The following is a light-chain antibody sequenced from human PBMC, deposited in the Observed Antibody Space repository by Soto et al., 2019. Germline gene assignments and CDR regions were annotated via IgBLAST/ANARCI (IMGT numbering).Light chain of an antibody. J-gene: IGKJ1*01. Sequence: EIVLTQSPGTLSLSPGERATLSCRASQSVSSSYLAWYQQQPGQAPRLLIYGASTRATGIPARFSASGSGTEFTLTISSLQSEDFAVYFCQQYSKWPWTFGQGTKVDI. CDR1: QSVSSSY. CDR2: GAS. V-gene: IGKV3-15*01. CDR3: QQYSKWPWT.